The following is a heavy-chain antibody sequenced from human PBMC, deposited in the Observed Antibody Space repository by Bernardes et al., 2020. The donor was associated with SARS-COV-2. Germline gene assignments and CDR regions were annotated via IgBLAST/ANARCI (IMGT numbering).Heavy chain of an antibody. D-gene: IGHD2-2*01. Sequence: ASVKVSCKASGYTFSEYYIHWVRHAPGHRPEWIGWINPNSGVTNYRQKFQGRVTLTRDTSITTAYLELSSLTNGDTAIYYCAKARDLYQHFDYWGQGTLVTVSS. CDR2: INPNSGVT. V-gene: IGHV1-2*02. CDR3: AKARDLYQHFDY. J-gene: IGHJ4*02. CDR1: GYTFSEYY.